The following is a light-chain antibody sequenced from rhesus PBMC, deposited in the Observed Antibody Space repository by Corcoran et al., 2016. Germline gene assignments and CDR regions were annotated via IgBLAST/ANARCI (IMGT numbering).Light chain of an antibody. CDR3: QHGYGTPYS. CDR1: ENVNNY. Sequence: DIQMTQSPSSLSASVGDRVTITCRASENVNNYLNWYQQKPWKAPQLLINKASTLQSGGPSRFSGSGAGTDYTFTISSLQPEDVATYYCQHGYGTPYSFGQGTKVEIK. J-gene: IGKJ2*01. V-gene: IGKV1-74*01. CDR2: KAS.